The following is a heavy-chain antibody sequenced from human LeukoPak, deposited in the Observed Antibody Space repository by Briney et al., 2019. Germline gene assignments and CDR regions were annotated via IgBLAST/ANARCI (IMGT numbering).Heavy chain of an antibody. V-gene: IGHV4-59*08. J-gene: IGHJ3*02. D-gene: IGHD6-13*01. CDR1: GGSISSYY. Sequence: SETLSLTCTVSGGSISSYYWSWIRQPPGKGLEWIGYIYYSGSTNYNPSLKSRVTISVDTSKNQFSLKLSSVTAADTAVYYCARYSSSSLIDAFDIWGQGTMVTVSS. CDR2: IYYSGST. CDR3: ARYSSSSLIDAFDI.